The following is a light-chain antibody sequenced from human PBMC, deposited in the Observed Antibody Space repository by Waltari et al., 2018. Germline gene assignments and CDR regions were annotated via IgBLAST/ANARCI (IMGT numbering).Light chain of an antibody. CDR1: SSDIGSYSL. Sequence: QSALTQPASVSGSPGQSITISCSGTSSDIGSYSLVSWYQQHPGKAPKLIVHEVSERPSGVADRCSGSKSGNTASLTISGLQTEDEATFYCCSYAGANLVIFGGGTRVTVL. CDR2: EVS. V-gene: IGLV2-23*02. CDR3: CSYAGANLVI. J-gene: IGLJ2*01.